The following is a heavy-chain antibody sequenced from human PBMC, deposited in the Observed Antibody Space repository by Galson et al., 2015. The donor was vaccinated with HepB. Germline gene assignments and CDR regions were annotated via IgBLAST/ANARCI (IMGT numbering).Heavy chain of an antibody. CDR1: GYTFTSYA. CDR3: ARVGGRWLQSTDYWYFDL. V-gene: IGHV7-4-1*02. D-gene: IGHD5-24*01. J-gene: IGHJ2*01. Sequence: SVKVSCKASGYTFTSYAMNWVRQAPGQGLEWMGWINTNTGNPTYAQGFTGRFVFSLDTSVSTAYLQISSLKAEDTAVYYCARVGGRWLQSTDYWYFDLWGRGTLVTVSS. CDR2: INTNTGNP.